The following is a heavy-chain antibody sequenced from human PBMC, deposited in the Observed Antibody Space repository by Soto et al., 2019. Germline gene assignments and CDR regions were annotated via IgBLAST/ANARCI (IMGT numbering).Heavy chain of an antibody. CDR1: GDSVSSSSVT. D-gene: IGHD1-26*01. CDR2: TYYRSEWYN. J-gene: IGHJ5*01. Sequence: SQTLSLTCAISGDSVSSSSVTWNWIRQSPSRGLEWLGRTYYRSEWYNDYAESVKSRITINPDTSKNQFSLHLNSVTPEDTAVYYCVRLIGNSWLDFWGQGTLVTVSS. CDR3: VRLIGNSWLDF. V-gene: IGHV6-1*01.